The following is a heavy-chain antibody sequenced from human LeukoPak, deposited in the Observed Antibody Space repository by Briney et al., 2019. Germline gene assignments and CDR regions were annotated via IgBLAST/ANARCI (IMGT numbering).Heavy chain of an antibody. CDR3: ARTSLGTAIDY. CDR1: GGSISSGGYY. CDR2: IYYSGST. D-gene: IGHD5-18*01. V-gene: IGHV4-31*03. Sequence: SETLSLTCTVSGGSISSGGYYWSWIRQHPGKGLEWIGYIYYSGSTYYNPSLKSRVTISVDTSKNQFSLKLSSVTAADTAVYYCARTSLGTAIDYWGQGTLVTVSS. J-gene: IGHJ4*02.